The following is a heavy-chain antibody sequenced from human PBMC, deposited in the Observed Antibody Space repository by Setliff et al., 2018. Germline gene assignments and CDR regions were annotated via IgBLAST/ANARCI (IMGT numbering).Heavy chain of an antibody. CDR3: ASGKVQYDYVWGSYRYEDYYYGMDV. V-gene: IGHV4-38-2*02. J-gene: IGHJ6*02. D-gene: IGHD3-16*02. Sequence: PSETLSLTCTVSGYSISSGYYWGWLRQPPGKGLEWIGEINHSGSTNYNPSLKSRVTISVDTSKNQFSLKLSSVTAADTAVYYCASGKVQYDYVWGSYRYEDYYYGMDVWGQGTTVTVSS. CDR1: GYSISSGYY. CDR2: INHSGST.